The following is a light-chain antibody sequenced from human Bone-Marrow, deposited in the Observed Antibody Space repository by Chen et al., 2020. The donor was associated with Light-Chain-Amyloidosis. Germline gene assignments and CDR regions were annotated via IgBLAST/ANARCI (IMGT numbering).Light chain of an antibody. V-gene: IGLV2-14*01. CDR1: SSDVGGDNH. Sequence: QSALTQPASVSGSPGQPITISCTGTSSDVGGDNHVSWYQQHPDKAPKLMIYDVTNRPSWVPDRFSGSKSNNTASLTSSGLQTEDEAYYFCSSYTITNTLVFGSGTRLTVL. J-gene: IGLJ1*01. CDR2: DVT. CDR3: SSYTITNTLV.